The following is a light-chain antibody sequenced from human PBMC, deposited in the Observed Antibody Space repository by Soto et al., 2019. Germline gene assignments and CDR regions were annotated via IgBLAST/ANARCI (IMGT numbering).Light chain of an antibody. V-gene: IGKV3-20*01. CDR2: GAS. Sequence: EIVLTQSPGTLSLCPGERATLSCRASQSVSNNYLAWYQQKPGQTPRLLIYGASSRATGIPDRFSGSGSGTDFTLTISRLEPEDFAVYFCQQYGRSLGYTFGQGTKLEIK. CDR3: QQYGRSLGYT. CDR1: QSVSNNY. J-gene: IGKJ2*01.